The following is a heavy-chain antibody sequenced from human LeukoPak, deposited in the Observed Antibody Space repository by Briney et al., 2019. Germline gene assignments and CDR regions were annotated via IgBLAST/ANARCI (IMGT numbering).Heavy chain of an antibody. J-gene: IGHJ4*02. D-gene: IGHD6-13*01. CDR3: ARVGYSSSWHEGYFDY. CDR1: GFTFSDYY. Sequence: GGSLRLSCAASGFTFSDYYMSWIRQAPGKGLEWVSYISSSGSTIYYADSVKGRFTISRDNAKNSLYLQMNSLRSEDTAVYYCARVGYSSSWHEGYFDYWGQGTLVTVSS. V-gene: IGHV3-11*01. CDR2: ISSSGSTI.